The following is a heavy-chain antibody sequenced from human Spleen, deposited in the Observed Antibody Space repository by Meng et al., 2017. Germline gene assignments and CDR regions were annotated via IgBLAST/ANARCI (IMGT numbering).Heavy chain of an antibody. CDR1: GGSFSDYS. V-gene: IGHV4-34*01. J-gene: IGHJ4*02. CDR2: INHSGAT. Sequence: QLQLQQWGAGLLKPSATLSLTGGVYGGSFSDYSWSWIRQPPGKGLEWIGEINHSGATNYNPSLESRATISVDTSQNNLSLKLSSVTAADSAVYYCARGPTTMAHDFDYWGQGTLVTVSS. CDR3: ARGPTTMAHDFDY. D-gene: IGHD4-11*01.